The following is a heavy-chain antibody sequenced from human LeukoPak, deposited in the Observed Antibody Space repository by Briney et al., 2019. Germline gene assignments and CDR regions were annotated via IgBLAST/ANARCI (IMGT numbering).Heavy chain of an antibody. J-gene: IGHJ4*02. CDR1: GFTFSNYA. V-gene: IGHV3-21*01. CDR2: ISSSSSYI. D-gene: IGHD1-26*01. CDR3: ARDYPRVGATLALLYY. Sequence: GGSLRLSCAASGFTFSNYAMRWVRQAPGKGLEWVSSISSSSSYIYYADSVKGRFTISRDNAKNSLYLQMNSLRAEDTAVYYCARDYPRVGATLALLYYWGQGTLVTVSS.